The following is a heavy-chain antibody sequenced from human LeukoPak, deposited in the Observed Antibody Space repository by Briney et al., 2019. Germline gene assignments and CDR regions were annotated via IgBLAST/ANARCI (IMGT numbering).Heavy chain of an antibody. D-gene: IGHD6-19*01. CDR2: ISYDGSNK. J-gene: IGHJ4*02. CDR1: GFTFSSYG. V-gene: IGHV3-30*18. Sequence: PGGSLRLSCAASGFTFSSYGMHWVRQAPSKGLEWVAVISYDGSNKYYADSVKGRFTISRDNSKNTLYLQMNSLRAEDTAVYYCAKGGLAVAHVWGQGTLVTVSS. CDR3: AKGGLAVAHV.